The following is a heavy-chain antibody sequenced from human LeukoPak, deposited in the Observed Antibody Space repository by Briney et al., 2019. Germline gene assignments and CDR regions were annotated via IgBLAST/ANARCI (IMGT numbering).Heavy chain of an antibody. CDR1: GFTFSSYS. Sequence: GGSLRLSCAASGFTFSSYSMNWVRQAPGKGLEWVSSISSSSSYIYYADSVKGRFTISRDNSKNTLYLQMNSLRAEDTAVYYCANAGYSSSWYIDYWGQGTLVTVSS. D-gene: IGHD6-13*01. CDR2: ISSSSSYI. V-gene: IGHV3-21*01. CDR3: ANAGYSSSWYIDY. J-gene: IGHJ4*02.